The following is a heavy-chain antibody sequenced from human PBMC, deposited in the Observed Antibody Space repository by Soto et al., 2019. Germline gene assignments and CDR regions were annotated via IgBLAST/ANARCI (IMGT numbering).Heavy chain of an antibody. CDR3: ARGWTGVAPYYMDV. Sequence: PSETQPLTCTVGDGSISSDYWSWIRQPPGKGLEWIGYIYYSGSTSYNPSLKSRVTISVDTSKNQFSLKLSSVTAADTAVYYCARGWTGVAPYYMDVWGKGTTVTVSS. D-gene: IGHD2-15*01. CDR1: DGSISSDY. V-gene: IGHV4-59*01. J-gene: IGHJ6*03. CDR2: IYYSGST.